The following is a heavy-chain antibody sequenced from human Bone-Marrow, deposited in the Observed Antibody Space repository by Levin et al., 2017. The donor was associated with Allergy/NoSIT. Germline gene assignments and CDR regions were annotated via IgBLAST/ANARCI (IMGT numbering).Heavy chain of an antibody. CDR1: GGSITSPDYY. CDR3: ATSVAGRSDY. V-gene: IGHV4-30-4*01. J-gene: IGHJ4*02. Sequence: KASETLSLTCTVSGGSITSPDYYWTWIRQPPGKGLEWIGYIYYSGSTYYNPSLKSRVTISVDTSKNQFSLQLSSVTAADTAVYYCATSVAGRSDYWGQGTLITVSS. CDR2: IYYSGST. D-gene: IGHD6-13*01.